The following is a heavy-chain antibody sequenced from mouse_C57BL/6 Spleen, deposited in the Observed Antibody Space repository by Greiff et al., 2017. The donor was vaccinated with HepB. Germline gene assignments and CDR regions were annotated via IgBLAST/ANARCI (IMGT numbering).Heavy chain of an antibody. V-gene: IGHV14-4*01. J-gene: IGHJ1*03. Sequence: VQLQQSGAELVRPGASVKLSCTASGFNIKDDYMHWVKQRPEQGLEWIGWIDPENGDTEYASKFQGKATITADKSSNTAYLQLSSLTSEDTAVYYCTTSITTVVAHWYFDVWGTGTTVTVSS. CDR3: TTSITTVVAHWYFDV. D-gene: IGHD1-1*01. CDR1: GFNIKDDY. CDR2: IDPENGDT.